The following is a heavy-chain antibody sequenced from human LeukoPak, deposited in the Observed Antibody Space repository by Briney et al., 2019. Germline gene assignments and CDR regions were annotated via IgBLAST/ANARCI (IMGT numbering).Heavy chain of an antibody. V-gene: IGHV1-2*06. Sequence: ASVKVSFKASGYTFTCYYMHWVRQAPGQGLEWMGRINPNSGGTNYAQKFQGRVTMTRDTSISTAYMELSRLRSDDTAVYYCARARWYGNSGILDYWGQGTLVTVSS. CDR2: INPNSGGT. D-gene: IGHD4-23*01. CDR1: GYTFTCYY. CDR3: ARARWYGNSGILDY. J-gene: IGHJ4*02.